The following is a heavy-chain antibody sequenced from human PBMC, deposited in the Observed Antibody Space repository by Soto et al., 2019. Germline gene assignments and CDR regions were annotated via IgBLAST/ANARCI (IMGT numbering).Heavy chain of an antibody. CDR2: INHSGST. J-gene: IGHJ4*02. D-gene: IGHD2-15*01. CDR1: GGSFSGYY. CDR3: ARGLSVGDSGGSCYFDY. V-gene: IGHV4-34*01. Sequence: QVQLQQWGAGLLKPSETLSLTCAVYGGSFSGYYWSWIRQPPGKGLEWIGEINHSGSTNYNPSLKSRVTISVDTSKNQFSLKLSSVTAADTAVYYCARGLSVGDSGGSCYFDYWGQGTLVTVSS.